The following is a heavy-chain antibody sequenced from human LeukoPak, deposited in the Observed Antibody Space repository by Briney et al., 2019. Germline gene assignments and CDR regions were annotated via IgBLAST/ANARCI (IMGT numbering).Heavy chain of an antibody. J-gene: IGHJ6*02. CDR2: ISYDGSNK. D-gene: IGHD3-22*01. V-gene: IGHV3-30*18. CDR1: GFTFSSYG. CDR3: AKDLYYYDSRDYYGMDV. Sequence: GGSLRLSCAASGFTFSSYGMHWVRQAPGKGLEWVAVISYDGSNKYYADSVKGRFTISRDNSKNTLYLQMNSLRAEDTAVYYCAKDLYYYDSRDYYGMDVWGQGTTVTVSS.